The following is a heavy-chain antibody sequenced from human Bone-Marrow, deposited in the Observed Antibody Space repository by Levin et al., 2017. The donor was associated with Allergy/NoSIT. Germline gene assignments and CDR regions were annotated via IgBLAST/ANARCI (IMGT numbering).Heavy chain of an antibody. CDR2: ISSVGHTI. V-gene: IGHV3-48*03. D-gene: IGHD2-2*01. J-gene: IGHJ6*03. CDR1: GFRFGDFE. Sequence: GGSLRLSCVASGFRFGDFEMNWVRQAPGGGLEWISYISSVGHTIYYADSVKGRFSISRDNAKNSLFLQMNSLRAEDTAVYYCVREFCSSSGCYYLDVWGKGTAVTVSS. CDR3: VREFCSSSGCYYLDV.